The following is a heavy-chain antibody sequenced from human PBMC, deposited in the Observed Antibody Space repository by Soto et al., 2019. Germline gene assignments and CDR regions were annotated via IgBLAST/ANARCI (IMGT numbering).Heavy chain of an antibody. Sequence: SETLSLTCAVNGGSFREYYWSWLRQPPGKGLEWIGEINQSGTTHYNPSLKRRINISVDTSMNHFSLRLSSVTAADTAVYYCARGQRFSDWFDPWGQGTLVTVSS. J-gene: IGHJ5*02. D-gene: IGHD3-3*01. CDR3: ARGQRFSDWFDP. CDR1: GGSFREYY. CDR2: INQSGTT. V-gene: IGHV4-34*01.